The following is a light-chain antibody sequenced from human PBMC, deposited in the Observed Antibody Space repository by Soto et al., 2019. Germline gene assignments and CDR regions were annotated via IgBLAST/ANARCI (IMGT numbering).Light chain of an antibody. CDR2: DVS. CDR3: SSYTTSSTVVV. V-gene: IGLV2-14*03. CDR1: SSDVGGYNY. J-gene: IGLJ2*01. Sequence: QSALTQPASVSGSPGQSITISCTGTSSDVGGYNYVSWYQQHPGKAPKLMIYDVSDRPSGVSNRFSGPKSGNTASLTISGLQAEDEADYYCSSYTTSSTVVVFGGGTQLTVL.